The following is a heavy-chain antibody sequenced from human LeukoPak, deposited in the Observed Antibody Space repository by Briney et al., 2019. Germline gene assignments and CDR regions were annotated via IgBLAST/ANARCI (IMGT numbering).Heavy chain of an antibody. D-gene: IGHD3-22*01. Sequence: GASVKVSCKASGGTFSSYAISWVRQAPGQGLEWMGGIIPIFGTANYAQKFQGRVTITADESTSTAYMELSSLRSEDTAVYYCARVQNGPPVLLRWGNYYYYGMDVWDQGTTVTVSS. J-gene: IGHJ6*02. CDR1: GGTFSSYA. V-gene: IGHV1-69*13. CDR3: ARVQNGPPVLLRWGNYYYYGMDV. CDR2: IIPIFGTA.